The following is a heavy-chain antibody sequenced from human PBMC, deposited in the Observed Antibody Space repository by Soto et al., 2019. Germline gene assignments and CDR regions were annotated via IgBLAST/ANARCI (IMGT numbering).Heavy chain of an antibody. D-gene: IGHD2-15*01. CDR2: VYHSGST. Sequence: QVQLQESGPGLVKPSRTLSLTCAVSSGSIISSNWWSWVRQPPGKGLEWIGEVYHSGSTNYNPSLRSRVTISVDKSQNQFSLKLSSVTDADTAVYYCARTDERIDDFDIWGQWTMVTVSS. CDR1: SGSIISSNW. CDR3: ARTDERIDDFDI. J-gene: IGHJ3*02. V-gene: IGHV4-4*02.